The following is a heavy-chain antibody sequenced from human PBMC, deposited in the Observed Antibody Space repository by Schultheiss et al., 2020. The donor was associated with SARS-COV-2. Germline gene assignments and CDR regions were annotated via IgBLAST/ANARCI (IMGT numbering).Heavy chain of an antibody. Sequence: SQTLSLTCTVSGGSISSGYYWSWIRQPPGKGLEWIGEINHSGSTNYNPSLKSRVTISVDTSKNQFSLKLSSVTAADTAVYYCARGQIVLDDPYGWFDPWGQGTLVTVSS. V-gene: IGHV4-34*01. D-gene: IGHD3-10*01. CDR3: ARGQIVLDDPYGWFDP. CDR2: INHSGST. CDR1: GGSISSGYY. J-gene: IGHJ5*02.